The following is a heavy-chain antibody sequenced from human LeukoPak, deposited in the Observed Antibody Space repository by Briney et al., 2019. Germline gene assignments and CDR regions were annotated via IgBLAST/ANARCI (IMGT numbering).Heavy chain of an antibody. CDR1: GYTFTSYD. V-gene: IGHV1-8*01. CDR2: MNPNSGNT. D-gene: IGHD3-9*01. J-gene: IGHJ5*02. CDR3: AGEETYYDILTGYSGGNWFDP. Sequence: ASVKVSCKASGYTFTSYDINWVRQATGQGLEWMGWMNPNSGNTGYAQKFQGRVTMTRNTSISTAYMELSSLRSEDTAVYYCAGEETYYDILTGYSGGNWFDPWGQGTLVTVSS.